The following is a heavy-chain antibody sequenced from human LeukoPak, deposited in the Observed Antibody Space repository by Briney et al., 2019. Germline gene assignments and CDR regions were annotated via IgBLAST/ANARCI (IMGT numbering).Heavy chain of an antibody. V-gene: IGHV1-2*02. J-gene: IGHJ4*02. Sequence: ASVKVSCKASGYTFTGYFMHWVRQAPGQGLEWMGWINPNSGGTNYAQKFQGRVIMTRDTSISTAYIELSRLRSDDTAVYYCARAGVGGATANDYWGQGTLVTVSS. CDR3: ARAGVGGATANDY. CDR1: GYTFTGYF. CDR2: INPNSGGT. D-gene: IGHD1-26*01.